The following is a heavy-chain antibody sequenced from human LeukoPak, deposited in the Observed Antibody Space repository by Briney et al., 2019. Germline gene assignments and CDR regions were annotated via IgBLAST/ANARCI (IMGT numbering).Heavy chain of an antibody. Sequence: KPSETLSLTCTVSGGSISSGDYYWSWIRQPPGKGLEWIVYIYYSGSTYYNPSLKSRVTMSVDTSKNQFSLKLSSVTAADTAGYYCARQTTVYSSGWHFDYWGQGTLVTVFS. V-gene: IGHV4-30-4*01. CDR3: ARQTTVYSSGWHFDY. CDR1: GGSISSGDYY. D-gene: IGHD6-19*01. J-gene: IGHJ4*02. CDR2: IYYSGST.